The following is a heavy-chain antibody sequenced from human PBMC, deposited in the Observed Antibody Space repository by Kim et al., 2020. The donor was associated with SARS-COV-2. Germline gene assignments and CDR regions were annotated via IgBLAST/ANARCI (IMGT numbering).Heavy chain of an antibody. V-gene: IGHV4-34*01. J-gene: IGHJ4*02. CDR2: INHSGST. D-gene: IGHD2-2*01. CDR1: GGSFSGFY. CDR3: ARDGLPAARIFDY. Sequence: SETLSLTCAVYGGSFSGFYWSWIRQPPGKGLEWIGEINHSGSTNYNPSLKNRNTIPVDTSKNQFSLKLRSVTAADTAVFYCARDGLPAARIFDYWGKGTLVTVS.